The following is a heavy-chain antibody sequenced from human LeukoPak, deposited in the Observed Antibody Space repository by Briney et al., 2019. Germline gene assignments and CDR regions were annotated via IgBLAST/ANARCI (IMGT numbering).Heavy chain of an antibody. CDR2: ISGSGSFK. CDR3: ARDYYGDYYQSGYGMDV. D-gene: IGHD4-17*01. CDR1: GFTFSTYS. Sequence: GGSLRLSCAASGFTFSTYSMNWVRQAPGKGLEWVSSISGSGSFKFYTDSVKDRFTISRDNVKRSLYLQLSSLRAEDTAVYYCARDYYGDYYQSGYGMDVWGQGTTVTVSS. J-gene: IGHJ6*02. V-gene: IGHV3-21*01.